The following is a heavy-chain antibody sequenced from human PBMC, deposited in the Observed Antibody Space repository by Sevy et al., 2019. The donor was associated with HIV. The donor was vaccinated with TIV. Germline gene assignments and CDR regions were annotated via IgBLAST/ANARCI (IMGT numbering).Heavy chain of an antibody. V-gene: IGHV1-24*01. CDR3: ATIKDYYDSSGYPFDY. J-gene: IGHJ4*02. CDR1: GYTLSQLS. CDR2: FDPEDGRT. Sequence: ASVKVSCKVSGYTLSQLSMHWVRQAPGEGLEWVGTFDPEDGRTIYAQKFQGRVTMTEDTSTDTAYMELNSLNSEDTAVYYCATIKDYYDSSGYPFDYWGQGTQVTVSS. D-gene: IGHD3-22*01.